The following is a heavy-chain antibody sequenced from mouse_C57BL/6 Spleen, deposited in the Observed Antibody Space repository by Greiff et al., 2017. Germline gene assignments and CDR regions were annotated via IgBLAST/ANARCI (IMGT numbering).Heavy chain of an antibody. CDR1: GYTFTEYT. D-gene: IGHD2-2*01. CDR3: ERHEDWVNLAMDD. J-gene: IGHJ4*01. Sequence: VQLKASGAELVKPGASVKLSCKASGYTFTEYTIHWVKQRSGQGLEWIGWFFPGSGSIKYNEKFKDKATLTADKASSTVYMELRRMTSEDSAVYICERHEDWVNLAMDDWGQGTSVTVAS. V-gene: IGHV1-62-2*01. CDR2: FFPGSGSI.